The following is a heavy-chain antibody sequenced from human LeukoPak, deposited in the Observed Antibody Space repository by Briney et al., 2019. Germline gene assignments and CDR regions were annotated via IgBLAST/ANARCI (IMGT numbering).Heavy chain of an antibody. CDR1: DASFNTHY. J-gene: IGHJ3*02. D-gene: IGHD4-17*01. CDR2: ISYGGST. Sequence: SETLSLNCTVSDASFNTHYWTWIRQPPGKGLEWIGYISYGGSTNYNPSLKSRVTITVDTSKNQFFLRLTSLTAADTAVYYCARDPTTVTKGFDIWGQGTMVTVSS. V-gene: IGHV4-59*11. CDR3: ARDPTTVTKGFDI.